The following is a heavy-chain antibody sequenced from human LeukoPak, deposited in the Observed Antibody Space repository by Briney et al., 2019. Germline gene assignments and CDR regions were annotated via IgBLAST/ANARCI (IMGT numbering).Heavy chain of an antibody. CDR3: ARVGSTFDI. J-gene: IGHJ3*02. D-gene: IGHD5/OR15-5a*01. CDR1: VCSFSSDS. V-gene: IGHV3-48*02. CDR2: ISSSSSTI. Sequence: GGSLRLSCVRSVCSFSSDSMDWVCQAPGKGLEWVSYISSSSSTIYYADSVKGRFTISRDNAKNSLYLQMNSLRDEDTAGYFCARVGSTFDIWGQGTMVTVSS.